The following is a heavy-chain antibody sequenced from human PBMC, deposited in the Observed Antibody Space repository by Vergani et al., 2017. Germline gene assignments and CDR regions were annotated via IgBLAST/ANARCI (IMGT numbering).Heavy chain of an antibody. D-gene: IGHD2-15*01. V-gene: IGHV5-10-1*03. CDR2: IDPSDSYT. Sequence: EVQLVQSGAEVKKPGESLRISCKGSGYSFTSYWISWVRQMPGKGLEWMGRIDPSDSYTNYSPSFQGHVTISADKSLGTAYLQWSSLKASDTAMYYCARHSDLGYGSGGSCSNQSPIDYWGQGTLVTVSS. J-gene: IGHJ4*02. CDR1: GYSFTSYW. CDR3: ARHSDLGYGSGGSCSNQSPIDY.